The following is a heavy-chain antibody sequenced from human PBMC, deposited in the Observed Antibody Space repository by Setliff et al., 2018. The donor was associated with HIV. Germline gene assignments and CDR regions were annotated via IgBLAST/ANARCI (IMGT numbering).Heavy chain of an antibody. CDR3: VRDLDY. CDR2: INQDGSTK. Sequence: GGSLRPSCAGAGFTISTYWMNWVRQAQGKGLAWVANINQDGSTKDYVDSVKGRFTISRDNAKNSLYLQMHSLRAEDTAVYYCVRDLDYWGQGTLVTVSS. J-gene: IGHJ4*02. V-gene: IGHV3-7*01. CDR1: GFTISTYW.